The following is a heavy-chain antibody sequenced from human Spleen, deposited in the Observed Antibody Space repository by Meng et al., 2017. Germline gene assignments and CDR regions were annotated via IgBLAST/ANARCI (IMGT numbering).Heavy chain of an antibody. J-gene: IGHJ4*02. CDR3: ARRTYYYDSSGSWDY. CDR1: GFTFTNYA. CDR2: ISGSSSSTRSYI. D-gene: IGHD3-22*01. Sequence: GGSLRLSCAASGFTFTNYAMTWVRQAPGKGLEWVSSISGSSSSTRSYIYYADSVKGRFTISRDNAKNSLYLQMNSLRAEDTALYYCARRTYYYDSSGSWDYWGQGTLVTVSS. V-gene: IGHV3-21*04.